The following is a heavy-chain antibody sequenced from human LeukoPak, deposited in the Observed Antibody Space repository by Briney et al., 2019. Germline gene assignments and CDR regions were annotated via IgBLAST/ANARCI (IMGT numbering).Heavy chain of an antibody. J-gene: IGHJ5*02. CDR2: IWYGGSNK. Sequence: GRSLRLSCAASGFTFSSYGMHWVRQAPGKGLEWVAVIWYGGSNKYYADSVKGRFTISRDNSKNTLYLQMNSLRAEDTAVYYCAKGTLRNWFDPWGQGTLVTVSS. CDR1: GFTFSSYG. D-gene: IGHD1-1*01. V-gene: IGHV3-33*08. CDR3: AKGTLRNWFDP.